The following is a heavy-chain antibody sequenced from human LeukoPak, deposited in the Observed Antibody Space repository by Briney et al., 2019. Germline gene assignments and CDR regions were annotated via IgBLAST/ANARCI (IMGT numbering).Heavy chain of an antibody. V-gene: IGHV4-34*01. CDR1: GGSFSGYY. CDR3: ARASLYWYFDL. J-gene: IGHJ2*01. CDR2: INHSGST. Sequence: SETLSLTCAVYGGSFSGYYWSWIRQPLGKGLEWIGEINHSGSTNYNPSLKSRVTMSVDTSKNQFSLKLSSVTAADTAVYYCARASLYWYFDLWGRGTLVTVSS.